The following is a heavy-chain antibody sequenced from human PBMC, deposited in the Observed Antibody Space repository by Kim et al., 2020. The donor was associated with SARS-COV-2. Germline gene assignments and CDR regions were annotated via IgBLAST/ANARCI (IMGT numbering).Heavy chain of an antibody. V-gene: IGHV3-23*01. CDR3: AKGISKSIYYYYGMDV. CDR2: ISGNGANT. D-gene: IGHD2-2*01. J-gene: IGHJ6*01. Sequence: GGSLRLSCAAPGFTFSSCSMSWVRQAPGKGLEWVSAISGNGANTYYADSVKGRFTISRDNSKNTLYLQMNSLRVGDTAVYYCAKGISKSIYYYYGMDVWG. CDR1: GFTFSSCS.